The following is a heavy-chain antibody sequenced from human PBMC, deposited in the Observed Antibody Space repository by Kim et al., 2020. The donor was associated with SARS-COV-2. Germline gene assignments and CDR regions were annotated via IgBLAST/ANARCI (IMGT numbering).Heavy chain of an antibody. CDR3: ARARLRSGSTFDY. D-gene: IGHD3-3*01. Sequence: NPSLKSRATISVDTSKNQFSRKLSSVTAADTAVYYCARARLRSGSTFDYWGQGTLVTVSS. V-gene: IGHV4-31*02. J-gene: IGHJ4*02.